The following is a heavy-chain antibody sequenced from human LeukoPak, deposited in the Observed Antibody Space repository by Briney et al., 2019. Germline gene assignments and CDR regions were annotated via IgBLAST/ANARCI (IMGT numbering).Heavy chain of an antibody. J-gene: IGHJ4*02. CDR1: GFSFTISA. CDR3: AAGRNSSGSMGDY. D-gene: IGHD3-22*01. Sequence: ASVKLSCKASGFSFTISAMQWVRQARGQRLEWIGWIVVGSGNTNYAQKFQERVPITRDMYTSTAYMELSSLRSEDTAVYYCAAGRNSSGSMGDYWGQGTLVTVSS. V-gene: IGHV1-58*02. CDR2: IVVGSGNT.